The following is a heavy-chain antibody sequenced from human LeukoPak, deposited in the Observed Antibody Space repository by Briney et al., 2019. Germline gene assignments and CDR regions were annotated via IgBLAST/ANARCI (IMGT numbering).Heavy chain of an antibody. CDR1: GGSISSGSYY. CDR3: ARVPIFGVVPLFDY. Sequence: PSETLSLTCTVSGGSISSGSYYWSWIRQPPGKGLEWIGYIYYSGSTNYNPSLKSRVTISVDTSKNQFSLKLSSVTAADTAVYYCARVPIFGVVPLFDYWGQGTLVTVSS. D-gene: IGHD3-3*01. V-gene: IGHV4-61*01. J-gene: IGHJ4*02. CDR2: IYYSGST.